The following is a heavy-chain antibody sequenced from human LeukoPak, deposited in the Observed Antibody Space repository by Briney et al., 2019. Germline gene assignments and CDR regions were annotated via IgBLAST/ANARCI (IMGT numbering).Heavy chain of an antibody. Sequence: GGSLRLSCAASGFTFSSYGMHWVRQAPGKGLEWVAVISYDGSNKYYADSVKGRFTISRDNSKNTLYLQMNSLRAEDTAVYYCARERTVTTIHFDYWGQGTLVTVSS. V-gene: IGHV3-30*03. CDR3: ARERTVTTIHFDY. D-gene: IGHD4-17*01. CDR2: ISYDGSNK. J-gene: IGHJ4*02. CDR1: GFTFSSYG.